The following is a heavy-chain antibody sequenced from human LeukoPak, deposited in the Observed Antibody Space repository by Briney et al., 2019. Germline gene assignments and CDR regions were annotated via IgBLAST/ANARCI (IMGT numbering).Heavy chain of an antibody. CDR2: IYYSGST. V-gene: IGHV4-31*03. J-gene: IGHJ4*02. Sequence: SQTLSLTCTVSGGSISSGGDYWSWIRQHPGKGLECIGYIYYSGSTYYNPSLKSRVTMSVDTSKNQFSLKLSSVTAADTAVYYCARGSMVRGITMSHFNSWGLGTLVTVSS. D-gene: IGHD3-10*01. CDR3: ARGSMVRGITMSHFNS. CDR1: GGSISSGGDY.